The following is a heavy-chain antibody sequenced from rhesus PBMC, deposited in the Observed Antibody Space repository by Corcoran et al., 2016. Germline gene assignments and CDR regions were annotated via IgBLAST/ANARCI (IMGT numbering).Heavy chain of an antibody. CDR1: GGSISSNY. J-gene: IGHJ4*01. CDR2: IYGSSGIT. V-gene: IGHV4-147*01. Sequence: QVQLQESGPGLVKPSETLSLTCAVSGGSISSNYWSWIRQPPGKGLEWIGYIYGSSGITYYNPSLKSRVTISTDTSKNQFSLKLSSVTAADTAVYYCARDGYSGSYFDYWGQGVLVTVSS. D-gene: IGHD3-16*01. CDR3: ARDGYSGSYFDY.